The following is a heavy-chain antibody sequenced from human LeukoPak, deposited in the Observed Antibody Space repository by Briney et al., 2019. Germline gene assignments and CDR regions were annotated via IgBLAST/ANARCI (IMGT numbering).Heavy chain of an antibody. CDR2: IYTSGST. D-gene: IGHD6-13*01. CDR3: ARHTPYSSSRTFDY. Sequence: NASQTLSLTCTVSGGSISSGSYYWSWIRQPAGKGLEWIGRIYTSGSTNYNPSLKSRVTTSVDTSKNQFSLKLSSVTAADTAVYYCARHTPYSSSRTFDYWGQGTLVTVSS. V-gene: IGHV4-61*02. CDR1: GGSISSGSYY. J-gene: IGHJ4*02.